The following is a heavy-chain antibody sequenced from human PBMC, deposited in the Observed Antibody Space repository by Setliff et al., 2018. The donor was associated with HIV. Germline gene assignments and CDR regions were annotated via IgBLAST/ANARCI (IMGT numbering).Heavy chain of an antibody. Sequence: GGSLRLSCAASGFTFSNAWMNWVRQAPGKGLEWVGRIKSKTDGGTTDYAAPVKGRFTISRDDSKNTLYLQMNSLKTEDTAVYYCAKSAARLWFGELLGGWFDPWGQGTLVTVSS. V-gene: IGHV3-15*07. J-gene: IGHJ5*02. CDR2: IKSKTDGGTT. CDR1: GFTFSNAW. D-gene: IGHD3-10*01. CDR3: AKSAARLWFGELLGGWFDP.